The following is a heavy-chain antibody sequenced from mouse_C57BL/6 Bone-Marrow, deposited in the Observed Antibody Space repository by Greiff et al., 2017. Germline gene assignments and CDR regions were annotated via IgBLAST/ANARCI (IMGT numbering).Heavy chain of an antibody. D-gene: IGHD2-4*01. CDR1: GFSLSTSGMG. CDR2: IYWDDDK. CDR3: ARYDYGHWYFDV. Sequence: VMLVESGPGILQSSQTLSLTCSFSGFSLSTSGMGVSWIRQPSGKGLEWLAHIYWDDDKRYNPSLKSRLTISKDTSRNQLFLKITSVDTADTATYYCARYDYGHWYFDVWGTGTTVTVSS. J-gene: IGHJ1*03. V-gene: IGHV8-12*01.